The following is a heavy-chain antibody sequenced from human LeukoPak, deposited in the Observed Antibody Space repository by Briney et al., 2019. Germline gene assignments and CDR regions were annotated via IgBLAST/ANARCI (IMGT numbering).Heavy chain of an antibody. Sequence: SVKVSCKASGGTFSSYAISWVRQAPGQGLEWMGRIIPILGIANYAQKFQGRVTITADKSTSTAYMELSSLRSEDTVVYYCARDLGDSSGYYYVGLGYWGQGTLVTVSS. CDR2: IIPILGIA. CDR3: ARDLGDSSGYYYVGLGY. J-gene: IGHJ4*02. V-gene: IGHV1-69*04. D-gene: IGHD3-22*01. CDR1: GGTFSSYA.